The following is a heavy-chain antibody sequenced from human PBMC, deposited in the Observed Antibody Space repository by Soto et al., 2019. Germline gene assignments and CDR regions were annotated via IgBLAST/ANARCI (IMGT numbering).Heavy chain of an antibody. Sequence: SETLSLTCTVSGGSISSGYSYWTWIRQHPGTGLEWIGYIYYSGSAYYNPSLKSRVTISVDTSRSQFSLKLSSVTAADTAVYYCARTFYYGSGTSDYWGQGTLVTVS. D-gene: IGHD3-10*01. CDR3: ARTFYYGSGTSDY. CDR1: GGSISSGYSY. CDR2: IYYSGSA. V-gene: IGHV4-31*03. J-gene: IGHJ4*02.